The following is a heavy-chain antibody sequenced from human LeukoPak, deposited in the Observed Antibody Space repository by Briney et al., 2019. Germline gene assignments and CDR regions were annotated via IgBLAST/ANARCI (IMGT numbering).Heavy chain of an antibody. CDR1: GFTFSSYW. D-gene: IGHD6-13*01. J-gene: IGHJ4*02. Sequence: GGSLRLSCAASGFTFSSYWMSWVRQAPGKGLEWVANIKRDGSEKYYVDSVKGRFTISRDNAKNSLYLQMNSLRAEDTAVYYCARDLGIAAAGTNYWGQGTLVTVSS. CDR2: IKRDGSEK. V-gene: IGHV3-7*01. CDR3: ARDLGIAAAGTNY.